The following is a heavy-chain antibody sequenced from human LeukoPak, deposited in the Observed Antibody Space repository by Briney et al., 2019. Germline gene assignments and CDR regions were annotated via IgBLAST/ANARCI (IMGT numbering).Heavy chain of an antibody. CDR2: INWDSTST. Sequence: GGSLRLSCATSGFIFDHFGMNWVRQVPGKGLEWVSGINWDSTSTNYVDSVRGRFTISRDNAKNTLYLQMNSLRAEDTAVYYCARTFWDKSNGYDYYFDYWGQGSLVTVSS. CDR1: GFIFDHFG. CDR3: ARTFWDKSNGYDYYFDY. D-gene: IGHD5-12*01. V-gene: IGHV3-20*04. J-gene: IGHJ4*02.